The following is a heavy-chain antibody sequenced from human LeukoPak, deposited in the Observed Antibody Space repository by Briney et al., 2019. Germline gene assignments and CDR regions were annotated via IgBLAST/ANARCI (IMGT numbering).Heavy chain of an antibody. J-gene: IGHJ5*02. D-gene: IGHD2-2*01. CDR1: GGSISIYY. Sequence: SETLSLTCTVSGGSISIYYWSWIRQPPGKGLEWIGYIYYSGSTNYNPSLKSRVTISVDTSKNQFSLKLSSVTAADTAVYYCARLSMPRQTPLVDPWGQGTLVTVSS. CDR3: ARLSMPRQTPLVDP. CDR2: IYYSGST. V-gene: IGHV4-59*08.